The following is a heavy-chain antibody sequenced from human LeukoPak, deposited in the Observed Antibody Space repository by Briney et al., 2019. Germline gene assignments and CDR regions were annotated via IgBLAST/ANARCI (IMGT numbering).Heavy chain of an antibody. D-gene: IGHD1-26*01. V-gene: IGHV3-23*01. CDR3: AKAGGSRSAYFDY. Sequence: PGGSLRLSCAASGFTFSSYAMSWVRQAPGKGLEWVSAISGSGGSTFYADSVKGRFTISRDNSKNTLYLQMNSLRAEDTAVYYCAKAGGSRSAYFDYWGQGTLVTVSS. J-gene: IGHJ4*02. CDR1: GFTFSSYA. CDR2: ISGSGGST.